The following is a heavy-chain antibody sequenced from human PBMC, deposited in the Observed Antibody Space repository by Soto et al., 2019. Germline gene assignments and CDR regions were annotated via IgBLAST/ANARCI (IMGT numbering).Heavy chain of an antibody. CDR2: IFYSGIT. D-gene: IGHD5-12*01. J-gene: IGHJ4*02. CDR3: ASAPGFNLFDS. V-gene: IGHV4-39*01. Sequence: QLQLQESGPRLVKPAETLSLTCIVSGGSFSSSTYYGGWIRQPPGKGLEWIGSIFYSGITYYNPSLKSRVTLSVDTSKNRFSLKLSSVTAADTAVYYCASAPGFNLFDSWGQGTLVTVSS. CDR1: GGSFSSSTYY.